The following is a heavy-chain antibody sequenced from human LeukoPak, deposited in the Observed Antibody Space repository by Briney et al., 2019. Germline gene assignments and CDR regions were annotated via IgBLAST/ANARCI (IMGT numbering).Heavy chain of an antibody. CDR1: GGSFSGYY. J-gene: IGHJ4*02. CDR2: INHSGST. CDR3: ASPRPYSSGWYYFDY. V-gene: IGHV4-34*01. Sequence: PSETLSLTCAVYGGSFSGYYWSWIRQPPGKGLEWIGEINHSGSTNYNPSLKSRVTISVDTSKNQFSLKLSSVTAADTAVYYCASPRPYSSGWYYFDYWGQGTLVTVSS. D-gene: IGHD6-19*01.